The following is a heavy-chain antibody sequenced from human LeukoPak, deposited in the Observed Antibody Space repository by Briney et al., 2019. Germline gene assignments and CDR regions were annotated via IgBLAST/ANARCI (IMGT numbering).Heavy chain of an antibody. V-gene: IGHV3-74*01. CDR1: GITFSTYW. D-gene: IGHD3-22*01. CDR3: ARISSDSISYYDH. Sequence: GGSLRLSCAGSGITFSTYWMHWVRQAPGKGMVWVSRINSEGSTISYAESVKGRFTISRDNAKNTLFLQMNSLRAEDTAVYYCARISSDSISYYDHWGQGTLVTVSS. CDR2: INSEGSTI. J-gene: IGHJ4*02.